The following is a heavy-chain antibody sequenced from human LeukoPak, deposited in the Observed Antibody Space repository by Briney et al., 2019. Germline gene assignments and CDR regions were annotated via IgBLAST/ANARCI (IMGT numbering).Heavy chain of an antibody. CDR2: MNPNSGNT. D-gene: IGHD3-10*01. J-gene: IGHJ4*02. CDR1: GYTFSSYD. CDR3: AIGTSRGGSGSSYFDS. Sequence: ASVKVSCKASGYTFSSYDINWVRQAAGQGPEWMGWMNPNSGNTAYAQNFQGRVIMTRNTSISTAYMELSSLRFEDTAVFYCAIGTSRGGSGSSYFDSWGQGTLVTVSS. V-gene: IGHV1-8*01.